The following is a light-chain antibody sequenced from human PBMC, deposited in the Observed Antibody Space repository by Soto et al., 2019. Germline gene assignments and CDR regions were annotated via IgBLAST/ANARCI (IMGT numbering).Light chain of an antibody. CDR1: QTISTW. CDR3: QQLNSYPLT. Sequence: NQVTQSPPTLSEYVGDRVTITCRASQTISTWMAWYQQKPGKAPKLLVYDASTLQSGVASRLSGSGSGTDFTLTISSLQPEDFATYYCQQLNSYPLTFAQGTRLEI. CDR2: DAS. J-gene: IGKJ5*01. V-gene: IGKV1-5*01.